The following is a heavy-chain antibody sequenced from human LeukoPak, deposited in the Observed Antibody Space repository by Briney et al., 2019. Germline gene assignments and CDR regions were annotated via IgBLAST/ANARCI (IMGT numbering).Heavy chain of an antibody. CDR3: ARVSNRYFDWLLSYNWFDP. Sequence: ASVKVSCKASGYTFTSYGISWVRQAPGQGLEWMGWISAYNGNTNYAQKLQGRVTMTRNTSIRTAYMELSSLRSEDTAVYYCARVSNRYFDWLLSYNWFDPWGQGTLVTVSS. CDR1: GYTFTSYG. J-gene: IGHJ5*02. CDR2: ISAYNGNT. D-gene: IGHD3-9*01. V-gene: IGHV1-18*01.